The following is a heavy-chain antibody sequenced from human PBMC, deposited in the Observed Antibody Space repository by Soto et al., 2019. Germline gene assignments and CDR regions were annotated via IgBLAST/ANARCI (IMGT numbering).Heavy chain of an antibody. CDR3: ARHEATYYKFYCVDV. CDR1: GYSFTTYW. D-gene: IGHD1-26*01. V-gene: IGHV5-51*01. Sequence: GESLKISCKSYGYSFTTYWIAWVRQMPGKGLEWMGSIHPGESDTRYSPSFQGQVTISADRSITTAYLQWSSLKASDTAMYYCARHEATYYKFYCVDVWSQGTTVTVSS. CDR2: IHPGESDT. J-gene: IGHJ6*02.